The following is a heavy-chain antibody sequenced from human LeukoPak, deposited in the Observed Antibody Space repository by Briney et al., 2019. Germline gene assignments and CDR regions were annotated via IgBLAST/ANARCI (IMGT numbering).Heavy chain of an antibody. Sequence: GRSLRLSCAASGFTFSSYAMHWVRQAPGKGLEWVAVISYDGSNKYYADSVKGRFTISRDNSKNTLYLQMNSLRAEDTAVYYCARDIVVVPAAIDPLGYYYYYGMDVWGKGTTVTVSS. CDR1: GFTFSSYA. D-gene: IGHD2-2*01. CDR3: ARDIVVVPAAIDPLGYYYYYGMDV. J-gene: IGHJ6*04. CDR2: ISYDGSNK. V-gene: IGHV3-30*04.